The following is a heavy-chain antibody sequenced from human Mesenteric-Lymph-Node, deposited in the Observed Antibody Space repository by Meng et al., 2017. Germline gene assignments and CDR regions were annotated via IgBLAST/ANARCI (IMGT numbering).Heavy chain of an antibody. CDR1: GYTFTSYG. J-gene: IGHJ3*02. D-gene: IGHD3-22*01. Sequence: ASVKVSCKASGYTFTSYGISWVRQAPGQGLEWMGWISAYNGNTNYAQKFQGRVTITADKSTSTAYMELSSLRSEDTAVYYCARGSWAPYYDSSGYYYGDTFDIWGQGTMVTVSS. V-gene: IGHV1-18*01. CDR2: ISAYNGNT. CDR3: ARGSWAPYYDSSGYYYGDTFDI.